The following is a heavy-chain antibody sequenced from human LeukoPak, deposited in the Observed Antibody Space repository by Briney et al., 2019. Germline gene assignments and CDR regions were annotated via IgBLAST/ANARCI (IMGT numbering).Heavy chain of an antibody. CDR3: ARHTTVGGSLRFDY. J-gene: IGHJ4*02. CDR2: ICPGDSDT. CDR1: GYGFSSYW. Sequence: PGESLKISCKGSGYGFSSYWIGWVRQLPGKGLEYMGIICPGDSDTRYSQSFRGQVTISADKSITTAYLQWSSLKASDTAMYYCARHTTVGGSLRFDYWGQGTLVTVSS. V-gene: IGHV5-51*01. D-gene: IGHD4-23*01.